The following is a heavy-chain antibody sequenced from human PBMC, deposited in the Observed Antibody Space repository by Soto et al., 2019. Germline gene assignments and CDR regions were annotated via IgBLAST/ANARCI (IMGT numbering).Heavy chain of an antibody. D-gene: IGHD6-19*01. Sequence: EVQLLESGGGLVQPGGSLRLSCAASGFTFSSYAMSWVRQAPGKGLEWVSAISGSGGSTYYADSVKGRFTISRDNSKNTMYLQMTSLRAEDTAVYYCAKVVGTSSSGWCRGPRYNWFDPWGQGTLVTVSS. CDR3: AKVVGTSSSGWCRGPRYNWFDP. J-gene: IGHJ5*02. CDR2: ISGSGGST. CDR1: GFTFSSYA. V-gene: IGHV3-23*01.